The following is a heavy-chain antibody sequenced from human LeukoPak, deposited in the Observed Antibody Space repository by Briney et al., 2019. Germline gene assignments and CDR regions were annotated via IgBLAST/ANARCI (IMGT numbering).Heavy chain of an antibody. D-gene: IGHD6-19*01. CDR3: AASPGIAVAGPFDY. CDR1: GGTFSSYA. CDR2: IIPIFGTA. V-gene: IGHV1-69*06. J-gene: IGHJ4*02. Sequence: SVKVSCKASGGTFSSYAISWVRQAPGQGLEWMGGIIPIFGTANYAQKLQGRVTITADKSTSTAYMELSSLRSEDTAVYYCAASPGIAVAGPFDYWGKGTLVTVSS.